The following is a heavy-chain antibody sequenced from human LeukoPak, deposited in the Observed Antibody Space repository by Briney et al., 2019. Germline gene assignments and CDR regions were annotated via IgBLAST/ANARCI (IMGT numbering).Heavy chain of an antibody. CDR1: GFTFSTYS. V-gene: IGHV3-21*01. Sequence: GGSLRLSCAASGFTFSTYSMNWVRQAPGKGLEWVSSISATSSYIYCADSVKGRFTISRDNAKNSLYLQMNSLRAEDTAVYYCARDNGDYISYSYYGMDVWGQGTTVTVSS. D-gene: IGHD4-17*01. J-gene: IGHJ6*02. CDR3: ARDNGDYISYSYYGMDV. CDR2: ISATSSYI.